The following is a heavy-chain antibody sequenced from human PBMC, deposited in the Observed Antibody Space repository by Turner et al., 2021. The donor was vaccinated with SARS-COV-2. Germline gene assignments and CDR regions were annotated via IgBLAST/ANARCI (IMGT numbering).Heavy chain of an antibody. CDR1: GFTVSSNY. D-gene: IGHD6-19*01. CDR2: IYSGGST. V-gene: IGHV3-66*01. J-gene: IGHJ4*02. CDR3: ARGNSSGWSYYFDY. Sequence: EVQLVESGGGLVQPGGSLRLSCPAPGFTVSSNYMSWVRQAPGKGLEWVSVIYSGGSTYYADSVKGRFTISRDNYKNTLYLQMNSLRAEDTAVYYCARGNSSGWSYYFDYWGQGTLVTVSS.